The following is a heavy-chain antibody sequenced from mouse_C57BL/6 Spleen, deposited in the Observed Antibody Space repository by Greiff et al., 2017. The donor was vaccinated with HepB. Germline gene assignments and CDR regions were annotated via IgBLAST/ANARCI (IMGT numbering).Heavy chain of an antibody. CDR1: GFTFTDYY. CDR3: ARSPIYGYDNYYDLDY. Sequence: EVQVVEFGGGLVQPGGSLSFSCAASGFTFTDYYMRWVRQPPGKALEWLGFIRNKANGYTTEYIASVKGRFTISRGNSQSILYFQMNALRAEDSDTYYRARSPIYGYDNYYDLDYWGQGTTVTVSS. CDR2: IRNKANGYTT. D-gene: IGHD2-2*01. V-gene: IGHV7-3*01. J-gene: IGHJ4*01.